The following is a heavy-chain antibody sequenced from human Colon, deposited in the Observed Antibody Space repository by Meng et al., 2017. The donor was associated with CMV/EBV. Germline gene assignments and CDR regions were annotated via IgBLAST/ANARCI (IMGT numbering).Heavy chain of an antibody. CDR3: ARDRSLRTTHAFDI. D-gene: IGHD2/OR15-2a*01. J-gene: IGHJ3*02. V-gene: IGHV3-30-3*01. Sequence: GESLKISCAASGFIFSNYAMNWVRQAPGKGLEWVAVISYDGSNKYYADSVKGRFTISRDNSKNTLYLQMNSLRAEDTAVYYCARDRSLRTTHAFDIWGQGTMVTVSS. CDR1: GFIFSNYA. CDR2: ISYDGSNK.